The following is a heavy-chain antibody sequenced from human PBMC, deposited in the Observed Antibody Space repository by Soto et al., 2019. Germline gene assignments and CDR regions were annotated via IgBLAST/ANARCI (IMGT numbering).Heavy chain of an antibody. J-gene: IGHJ5*02. V-gene: IGHV5-51*01. CDR1: GYTFASYW. Sequence: GESLKISCKAPGYTFASYWIGWVRQMPGKGLEWMGIIYPADSDTRYNPSFQGQVTISADKSITTAYLQWSSLKASDTAMYYCARGPTPLFDPWGQGTLVTVSS. D-gene: IGHD2-15*01. CDR3: ARGPTPLFDP. CDR2: IYPADSDT.